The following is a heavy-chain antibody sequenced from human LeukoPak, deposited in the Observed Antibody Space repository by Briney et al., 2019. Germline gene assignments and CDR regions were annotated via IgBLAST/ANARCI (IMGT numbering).Heavy chain of an antibody. CDR3: ARLTWDYYGMDV. Sequence: SETLSLTCTVSGGSISSYYWSWVRQPPGKGLEWIGYIYYSGSTNYNPSLKSRVTISVDTSKNQFSLKLSSVTAADTAVYYCARLTWDYYGMDVWGQGTTVTVSS. D-gene: IGHD7-27*01. CDR1: GGSISSYY. V-gene: IGHV4-59*08. J-gene: IGHJ6*02. CDR2: IYYSGST.